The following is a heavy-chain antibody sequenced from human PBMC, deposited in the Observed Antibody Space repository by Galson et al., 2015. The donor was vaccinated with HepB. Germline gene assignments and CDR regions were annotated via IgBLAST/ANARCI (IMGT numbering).Heavy chain of an antibody. CDR2: IIPIFGTA. J-gene: IGHJ6*02. V-gene: IGHV1-69*13. D-gene: IGHD3-22*01. CDR3: ARPGLYYYDSSGYGDLYYYYGMDV. Sequence: SVKVSCKASGGTFSSYAISWVRQAPGQGLEWMGGIIPIFGTANYAQKFQGRVTITADESTSTAYMELSSLRSEDTAVYYCARPGLYYYDSSGYGDLYYYYGMDVWGQGTTVTVSS. CDR1: GGTFSSYA.